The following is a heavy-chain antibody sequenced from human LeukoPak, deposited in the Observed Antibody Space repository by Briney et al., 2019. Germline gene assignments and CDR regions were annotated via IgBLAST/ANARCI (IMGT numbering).Heavy chain of an antibody. CDR2: ISGSGGST. J-gene: IGHJ6*02. CDR3: AKGEGLVTAINYGMDV. Sequence: PGGSLRLSCAASGFTFSSYAMSWVRQAPGKGLEWVSAISGSGGSTYYVDSVKGRFTISRDNSKNTLYLQMNSLRAEDTAVYYCAKGEGLVTAINYGMDVWGQGTTVTVSS. V-gene: IGHV3-23*01. CDR1: GFTFSSYA. D-gene: IGHD2-21*02.